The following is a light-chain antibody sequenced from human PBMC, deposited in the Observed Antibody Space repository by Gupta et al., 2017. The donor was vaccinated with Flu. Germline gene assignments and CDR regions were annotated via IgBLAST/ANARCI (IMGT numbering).Light chain of an antibody. J-gene: IGKJ2*01. Sequence: ERATLSCRASQSVSSSYLAWYQQKPGQAPRLLIYGASSRATGIPDRFSGSGSGTDFTLTISRLEPEDFAVYYCQQYGSSLRAFGHGTKLEIK. V-gene: IGKV3-20*01. CDR2: GAS. CDR1: QSVSSSY. CDR3: QQYGSSLRA.